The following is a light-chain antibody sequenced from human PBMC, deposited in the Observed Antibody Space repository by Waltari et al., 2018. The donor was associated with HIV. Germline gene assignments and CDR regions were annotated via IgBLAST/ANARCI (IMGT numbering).Light chain of an antibody. CDR1: SSNIGSNY. V-gene: IGLV1-51*01. Sequence: QSVLTQPPSVSAAPGQKVTISCSGSSSNIGSNYVSWYQQLPGTAPKFLIYDNNKGPSGVPDRFSGSKSGTSATLGITGLQTGDEADYYCATWDSSLSAVVFGGGTKLTVL. J-gene: IGLJ2*01. CDR2: DNN. CDR3: ATWDSSLSAVV.